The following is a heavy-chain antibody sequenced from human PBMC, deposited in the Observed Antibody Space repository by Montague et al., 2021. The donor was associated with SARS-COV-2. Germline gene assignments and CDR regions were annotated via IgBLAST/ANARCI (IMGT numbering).Heavy chain of an antibody. D-gene: IGHD1-1*01. J-gene: IGHJ4*02. CDR2: INYAGST. CDR1: GDSITGSHW. CDR3: ARSGRAWTLHY. Sequence: SETLSLTCAVSGDSITGSHWWGWVRQPPGKGLEWIAYINYAGSTFYNPSPKSRVTMSVDTSKNQFSLKLSSVTTVDTAVYFCARSGRAWTLHYWGQGTLVTVSS. V-gene: IGHV4-28*01.